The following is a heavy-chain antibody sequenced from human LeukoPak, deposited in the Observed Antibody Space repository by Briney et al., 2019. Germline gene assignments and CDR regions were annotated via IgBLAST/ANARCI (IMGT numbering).Heavy chain of an antibody. CDR2: ISHSGGT. V-gene: IGHV4-4*02. CDR3: ARGGGSGTYYYYMDV. D-gene: IGHD6-19*01. J-gene: IGHJ6*03. Sequence: SETLSLTCAVSGGSIGSSHWWTWVRQPPGKGLEWIGEISHSGGTNYNLSLKSRVIMSVDKSKKQFSLKLSSVTAADTAVYYCARGGGSGTYYYYMDVWGKGTTVTISS. CDR1: GGSIGSSHW.